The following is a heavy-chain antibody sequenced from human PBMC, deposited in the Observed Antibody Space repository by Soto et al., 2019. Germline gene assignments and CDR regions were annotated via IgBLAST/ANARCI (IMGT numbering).Heavy chain of an antibody. CDR2: INTSNDNK. CDR3: ARDPGAASFDF. CDR1: GYTFTNYG. J-gene: IGHJ4*02. D-gene: IGHD2-15*01. V-gene: IGHV1-18*01. Sequence: QVHLVQSGAEVKKPGASVKVSCKASGYTFTNYGISWVRQAPGEGLEWVGWINTSNDNKLYAQKLQGRLTLTTDTSPSTAYRDLTTLRSDDTPVYFCARDPGAASFDFWAQGTLVTVSS.